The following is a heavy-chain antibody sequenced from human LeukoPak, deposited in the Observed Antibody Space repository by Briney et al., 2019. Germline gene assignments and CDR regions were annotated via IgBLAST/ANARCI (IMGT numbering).Heavy chain of an antibody. J-gene: IGHJ4*02. CDR3: ARLPIFGVVITFGY. Sequence: SETLSLTCTVSGGSISSSSYYWGWIRQPPGKGLEWIGSIYYSGSTYYNPSLKSRVTISVDTSKNQFSLKLSSVTAADTAVYYCARLPIFGVVITFGYWGQGTLVTVSS. V-gene: IGHV4-39*01. CDR1: GGSISSSSYY. D-gene: IGHD3-3*01. CDR2: IYYSGST.